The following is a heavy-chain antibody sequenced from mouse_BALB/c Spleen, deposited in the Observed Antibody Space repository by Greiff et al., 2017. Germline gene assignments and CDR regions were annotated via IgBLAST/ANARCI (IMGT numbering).Heavy chain of an antibody. Sequence: EVQGVESGGDLVKPGGSLKLSCAASGFTFSSYGMSWVRQTPDKRLEWVATISSGGSYTCYPDSVKGRFTISRDNAKNTLYLQMSSLKSEDTAMYYCARPIYGSSYYYAMDYWGQGTSVTVSS. V-gene: IGHV5-6*01. D-gene: IGHD1-1*01. CDR3: ARPIYGSSYYYAMDY. CDR2: ISSGGSYT. J-gene: IGHJ4*01. CDR1: GFTFSSYG.